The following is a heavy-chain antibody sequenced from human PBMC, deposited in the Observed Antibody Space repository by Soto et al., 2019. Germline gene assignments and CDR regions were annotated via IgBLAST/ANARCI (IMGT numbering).Heavy chain of an antibody. Sequence: SVKVSCKASGGTFSSYTISWVRQAPGQGLEWMGRIIPILGIANYAQKFQGRVTITADKSTSTAYMELSSLGSEDTAVYYCASPETSLWFGGLEQNAFDIWGQGTMVTVSS. J-gene: IGHJ3*02. CDR1: GGTFSSYT. V-gene: IGHV1-69*02. D-gene: IGHD3-10*01. CDR2: IIPILGIA. CDR3: ASPETSLWFGGLEQNAFDI.